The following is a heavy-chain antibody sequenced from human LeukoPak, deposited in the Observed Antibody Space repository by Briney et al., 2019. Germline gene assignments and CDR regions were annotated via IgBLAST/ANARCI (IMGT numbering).Heavy chain of an antibody. J-gene: IGHJ4*02. CDR2: IKTKANSYAT. CDR3: TRLSNIHCSGGSCYFDY. CDR1: GFTFSGSP. Sequence: GGSLKLSCAASGFTFSGSPMRWVRQASGKGLEWVGRIKTKANSYATAYAASVKGRFTIARDDSKKTAYLQMNSLKTEDTAVYYCTRLSNIHCSGGSCYFDYWGQGTLVTVSS. V-gene: IGHV3-73*01. D-gene: IGHD2-15*01.